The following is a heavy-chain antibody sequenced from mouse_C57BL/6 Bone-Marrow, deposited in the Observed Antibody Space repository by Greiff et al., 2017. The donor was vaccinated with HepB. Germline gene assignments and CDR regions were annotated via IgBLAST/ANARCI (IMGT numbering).Heavy chain of an antibody. CDR1: GFTFSDYG. J-gene: IGHJ3*01. D-gene: IGHD2-5*01. V-gene: IGHV5-15*01. CDR2: ISNLAYSI. Sequence: EVQLVESGGGLVQPGGSLKLSCAASGFTFSDYGMAWVRQAPRKGPEWVAFISNLAYSIYYADTVTGRITISRENAKNTLYLEMSCLRSEDTAMYYCAREDYSNSFAYWGQGTLVTVSA. CDR3: AREDYSNSFAY.